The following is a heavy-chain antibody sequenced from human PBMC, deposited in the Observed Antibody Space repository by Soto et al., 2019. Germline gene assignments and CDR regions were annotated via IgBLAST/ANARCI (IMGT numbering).Heavy chain of an antibody. CDR1: GFTFSSYG. CDR3: ARGGVYSSGHGYLYSRGAFDI. Sequence: QVQLVESGGGVVQPGRSLRLSCAASGFTFSSYGMHWVRQAPGKGLEWVAAIWYDGSNKYYADSVKGRFTICRDNYQNTPYLQSNSLRAEQEAVYYCARGGVYSSGHGYLYSRGAFDIVGQGTMVTFSS. V-gene: IGHV3-33*01. J-gene: IGHJ3*02. CDR2: IWYDGSNK. D-gene: IGHD6-25*01.